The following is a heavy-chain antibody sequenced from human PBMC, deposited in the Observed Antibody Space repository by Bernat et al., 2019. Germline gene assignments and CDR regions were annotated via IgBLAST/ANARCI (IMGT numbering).Heavy chain of an antibody. D-gene: IGHD3-9*01. V-gene: IGHV1-2*04. CDR2: INPNSGGT. Sequence: QVQLVQSGAEVKKPGASVKVSCKASGYTFTGYYMHWVRQAPGQGLEWMGWINPNSGGTNYAQKFQGWVTMTRDTSISTAYMEVSRLRSDDTAVYYCARGVRTYYDILTGYYRLDYWGQGTLVTVSS. J-gene: IGHJ4*02. CDR1: GYTFTGYY. CDR3: ARGVRTYYDILTGYYRLDY.